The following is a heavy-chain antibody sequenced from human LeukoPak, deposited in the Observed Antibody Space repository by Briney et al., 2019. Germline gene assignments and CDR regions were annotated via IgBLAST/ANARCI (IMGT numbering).Heavy chain of an antibody. CDR1: GGSINSSSYY. Sequence: PSETLSLTCTVSGGSINSSSYYWGWIRQPPGKGLEWIGSIFYSGNTYDNPSLKSRVTISVDTSKNQFSLKLSSVTAADTAVYYCARDWISDYGDYVGKRPYGYWGQGTLVTVSS. D-gene: IGHD4-17*01. CDR3: ARDWISDYGDYVGKRPYGY. J-gene: IGHJ4*02. CDR2: IFYSGNT. V-gene: IGHV4-39*07.